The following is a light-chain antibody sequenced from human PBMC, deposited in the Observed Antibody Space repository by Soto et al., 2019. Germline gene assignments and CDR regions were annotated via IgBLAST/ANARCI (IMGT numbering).Light chain of an antibody. CDR1: QSIRRS. Sequence: DIQMTQSPSSLSASVAYRVTITCRASQSIRRSLNWYQQKPGKAPNLLIYAASSLQTGVPSRFTGSGSGTDLTLTISNLQPEDFAVYYCQQTYSSPRTFGQGTKVDIK. V-gene: IGKV1-39*01. CDR2: AAS. J-gene: IGKJ1*01. CDR3: QQTYSSPRT.